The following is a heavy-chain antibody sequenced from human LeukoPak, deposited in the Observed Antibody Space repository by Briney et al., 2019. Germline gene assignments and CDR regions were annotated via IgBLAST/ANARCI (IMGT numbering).Heavy chain of an antibody. Sequence: LESLCLSSAVSGGSLTTYYWSWIPHPAGQGLGWSGRIYNSGSTTYHPSFKSRVTMSVDTSKIQFSLKLISGSAADTAIYYCARHLHTWNGAYYYVDVWGKGTTVTISS. CDR3: ARHLHTWNGAYYYVDV. J-gene: IGHJ6*03. CDR2: IYNSGST. D-gene: IGHD1-20*01. CDR1: GGSLTTYY. V-gene: IGHV4-4*07.